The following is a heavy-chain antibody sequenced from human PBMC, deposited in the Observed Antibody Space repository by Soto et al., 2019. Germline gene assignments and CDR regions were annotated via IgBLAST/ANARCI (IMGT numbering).Heavy chain of an antibody. V-gene: IGHV4-34*02. CDR2: INHSGST. J-gene: IGHJ4*02. D-gene: IGHD3-10*01. Sequence: QVQLQQWGAGLLKPSETLSLTCAVYGGSFSGYYWSWIRQPPGKGLEWIGEINHSGSTIYNPSLERRVTISVDTSMNQFSLKLSSVTAADTAVYYCARVQWFGMDGRYWGQGTLVTVSS. CDR3: ARVQWFGMDGRY. CDR1: GGSFSGYY.